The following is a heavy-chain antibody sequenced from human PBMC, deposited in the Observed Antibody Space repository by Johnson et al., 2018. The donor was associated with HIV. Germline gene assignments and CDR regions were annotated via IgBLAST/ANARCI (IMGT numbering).Heavy chain of an antibody. CDR2: ISSSGGSI. CDR1: GFTFSDYY. D-gene: IGHD1-1*01. Sequence: QVQLVESGGGLVKPGGSLRLSCAASGFTFSDYYMSWIRQAPGKGLEWVSYISSSGGSIYYADSVKGRFTISRENSKNTLYLQMKSLRAEDTSVYYCAKEGTTGRNDAFDIWGQGTMVTVSS. CDR3: AKEGTTGRNDAFDI. J-gene: IGHJ3*02. V-gene: IGHV3-11*04.